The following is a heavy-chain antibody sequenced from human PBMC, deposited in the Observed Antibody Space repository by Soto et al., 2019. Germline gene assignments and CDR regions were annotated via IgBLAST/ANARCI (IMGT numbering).Heavy chain of an antibody. D-gene: IGHD1-26*01. J-gene: IGHJ4*02. CDR2: INSDGSDT. Sequence: PGGSLRLSCAASGFTFSSYWMHWVRQAPGMGLVWVSHINSDGSDTTYADSVRGRFAISRDNAKNTLYLQMNSLRAEDTAVYYCARGRENYSYFDYWGQGIVVTVSS. CDR3: ARGRENYSYFDY. V-gene: IGHV3-74*01. CDR1: GFTFSSYW.